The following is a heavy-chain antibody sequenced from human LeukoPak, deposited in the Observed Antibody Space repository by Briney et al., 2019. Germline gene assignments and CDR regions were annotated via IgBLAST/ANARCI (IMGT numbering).Heavy chain of an antibody. CDR1: GYTFTSYD. CDR3: ARAGSGSYPEDY. J-gene: IGHJ4*02. D-gene: IGHD3-10*01. Sequence: GASVKVSCKASGYTFTSYDINWVRQATGRGLEWMGWMNPNSGNTGYAQKFQGRVTMTRNTSISTAYMELSSLRSEDTAVYYCARAGSGSYPEDYWGQGTLVTVSS. CDR2: MNPNSGNT. V-gene: IGHV1-8*01.